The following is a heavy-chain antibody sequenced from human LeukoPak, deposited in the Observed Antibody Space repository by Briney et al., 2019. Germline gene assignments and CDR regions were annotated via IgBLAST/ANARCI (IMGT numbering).Heavy chain of an antibody. CDR1: GFTFRSYV. V-gene: IGHV3-23*01. CDR3: ARDRDYYGSGSPSMDV. Sequence: GGSLRLSCAASGFTFRSYVMSWVRQAPGKGLEWVSLFSGSGDNTYYADSVKGRFSISRDNSKNTLYLQMNSLRAEDTAVYYCARDRDYYGSGSPSMDVWGQGTTVTVSS. J-gene: IGHJ6*02. CDR2: FSGSGDNT. D-gene: IGHD3-10*01.